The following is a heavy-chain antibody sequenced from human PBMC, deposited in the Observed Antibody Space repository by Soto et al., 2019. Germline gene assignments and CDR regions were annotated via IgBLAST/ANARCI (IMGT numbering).Heavy chain of an antibody. CDR1: GDTFNFYS. J-gene: IGHJ1*01. V-gene: IGHV1-69*02. Sequence: QVQLVQSGAEVKRPGSSVKVSCKASGDTFNFYSINWVRQAPGVGLEWMGRVNPIVSMSNYAQKFQGRVTMVTNKSTCTIVIKLSSLRSEHMLSYYFASRDNRGKRGFVVWVQSSLVTV. CDR2: VNPIVSMS. CDR3: ASRDNRGKRGFVV. D-gene: IGHD1-1*01.